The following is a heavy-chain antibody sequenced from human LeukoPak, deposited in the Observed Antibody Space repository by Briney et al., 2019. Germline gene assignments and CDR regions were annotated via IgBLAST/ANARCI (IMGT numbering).Heavy chain of an antibody. J-gene: IGHJ4*02. V-gene: IGHV3-48*01. CDR3: ARAQSRLAAMALSDY. CDR1: GFTFTTYS. CDR2: ISGSGSAI. D-gene: IGHD5-18*01. Sequence: GGSLRLSCAASGFTFTTYSMNWVRQAPGKGLEWVSYISGSGSAIYYVDSVKGRFTISRDNAKNTLYLQMNSLRAEDTAVYYCARAQSRLAAMALSDYWGQGTLVTVSS.